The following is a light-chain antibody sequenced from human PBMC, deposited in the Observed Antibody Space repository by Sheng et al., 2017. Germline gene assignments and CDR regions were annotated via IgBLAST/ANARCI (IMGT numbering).Light chain of an antibody. Sequence: AIQMTQSPSSLPASVGDRVTITCRASQGIRKDLGWYQQKPGEAPRLLIYAASTLHSGVPSRFSGNGSGTDFSLTISSLQPEDFATYYCLHDYNYPWTFGQGTKVEIK. CDR3: LHDYNYPWT. V-gene: IGKV1-6*01. CDR1: QGIRKD. CDR2: AAS. J-gene: IGKJ1*01.